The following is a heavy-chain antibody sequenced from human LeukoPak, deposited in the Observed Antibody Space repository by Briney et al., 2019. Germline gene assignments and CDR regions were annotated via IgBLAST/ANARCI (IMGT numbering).Heavy chain of an antibody. Sequence: PSETLSLTCTVSGGSISSYYWSWIRQPPGKGLEWIGYIYTSGSTNYNPSLKSRVTISVDTSKNQFSLKLSSVTAADTAVYYCAGGSKTYYYYYYMDVWGKGTTVTVSS. CDR1: GGSISSYY. V-gene: IGHV4-4*09. CDR2: IYTSGST. CDR3: AGGSKTYYYYYYMDV. J-gene: IGHJ6*03. D-gene: IGHD3-16*01.